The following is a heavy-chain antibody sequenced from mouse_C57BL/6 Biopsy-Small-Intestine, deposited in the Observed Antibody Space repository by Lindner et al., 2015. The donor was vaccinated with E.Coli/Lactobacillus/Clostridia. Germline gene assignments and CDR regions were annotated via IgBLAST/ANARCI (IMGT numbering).Heavy chain of an antibody. CDR2: INPNSAYT. D-gene: IGHD2-1*01. CDR1: GYTFTSYL. Sequence: VQLQESGAELARPGASVMMSCKASGYTFTSYLMHWVKQRPGQGLDWIGYINPNSAYTKYNHNFKDKATLTADRSSSTAYVQLSSLTSEDSAVYYCAREGVYYGSRYFDYWGQGTTLTVSS. CDR3: AREGVYYGSRYFDY. V-gene: IGHV1-4*01. J-gene: IGHJ2*01.